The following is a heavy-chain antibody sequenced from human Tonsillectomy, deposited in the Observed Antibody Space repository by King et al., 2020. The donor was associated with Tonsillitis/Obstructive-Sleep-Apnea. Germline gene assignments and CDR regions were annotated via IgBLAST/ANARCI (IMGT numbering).Heavy chain of an antibody. Sequence: VQLQQWGAGLLKPSETLSLTCGAVYGGSFSGYYWSWIRQPPGKGLEWIGEINHSGSTNCNPSLKSRVSISVDTSKNQFSLKLSSVSAADTAVYYCAGVVGGADAFDIWGQGTMVTVSS. D-gene: IGHD2-15*01. CDR3: AGVVGGADAFDI. CDR2: INHSGST. CDR1: GGSFSGYY. V-gene: IGHV4-34*01. J-gene: IGHJ3*02.